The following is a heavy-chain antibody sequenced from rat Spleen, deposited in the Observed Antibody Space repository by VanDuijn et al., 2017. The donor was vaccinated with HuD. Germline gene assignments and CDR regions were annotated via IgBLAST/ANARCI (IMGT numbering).Heavy chain of an antibody. V-gene: IGHV5-25*01. CDR1: GFTFSSFA. J-gene: IGHJ2*01. CDR3: AKGEGLSFDY. D-gene: IGHD1-11*01. CDR2: ISYDGGNT. Sequence: EVQLVESGGGLVQPGRSMKLSCAASGFTFSSFAMAWVRQAPTKGLEWVASISYDGGNTYYRDSVKGRFTISRDNAKSSLYLQMDSLRSEDTSTYYCAKGEGLSFDYWGQGVMVTVSS.